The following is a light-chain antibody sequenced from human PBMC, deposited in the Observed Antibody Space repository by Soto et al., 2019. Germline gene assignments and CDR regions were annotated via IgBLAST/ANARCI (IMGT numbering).Light chain of an antibody. CDR1: SPNVGTNP. Sequence: QSIVTHPPSSSGTPGQTVTISCSISSPNVGTNPVAWYQQLPGTAPKLLIYTNSQRPLGVPVRFSGSKSGTSASLAISGLQSEDEGDYYCATWDDNVYVFGTGTKVTVL. CDR3: ATWDDNVYV. J-gene: IGLJ1*01. CDR2: TNS. V-gene: IGLV1-44*01.